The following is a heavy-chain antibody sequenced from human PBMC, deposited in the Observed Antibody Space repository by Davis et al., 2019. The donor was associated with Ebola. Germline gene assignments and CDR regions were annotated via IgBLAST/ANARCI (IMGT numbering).Heavy chain of an antibody. CDR1: GFTSSTYS. V-gene: IGHV3-23*01. Sequence: PGGSLRLSCAASGFTSSTYSMTWVRQAPGKGLEWVPAISGSGGSTYYADSVKGRFTISRDNSKKTLYLQMNSLRTEDTAVYYCVRPSDWYDYYFEYWGQGTLVTVSS. CDR2: ISGSGGST. CDR3: VRPSDWYDYYFEY. D-gene: IGHD6-19*01. J-gene: IGHJ4*02.